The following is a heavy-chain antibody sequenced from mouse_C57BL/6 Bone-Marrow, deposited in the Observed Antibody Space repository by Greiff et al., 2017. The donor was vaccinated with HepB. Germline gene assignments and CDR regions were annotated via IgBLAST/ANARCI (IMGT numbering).Heavy chain of an antibody. CDR2: IRLKSDNYAT. D-gene: IGHD1-1*01. CDR1: GFTFSNYW. V-gene: IGHV6-3*01. CDR3: TGEGLLFAY. Sequence: EVKLEESGGGLVQPGGSMKLSCVASGFTFSNYWMNWVRQSPEKGLEWVAQIRLKSDNYATNYAESVKGRFTISRDDSNSSVYLQMNNLRAEDTGIYYCTGEGLLFAYWGQGTLVTVSA. J-gene: IGHJ3*01.